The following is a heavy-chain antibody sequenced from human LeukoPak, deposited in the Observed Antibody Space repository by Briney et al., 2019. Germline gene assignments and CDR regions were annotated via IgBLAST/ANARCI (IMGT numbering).Heavy chain of an antibody. CDR3: ARGVVYPAWSGPHWSDY. CDR2: IIPIFGTA. J-gene: IGHJ4*02. V-gene: IGHV1-69*01. CDR1: GGTFISYA. D-gene: IGHD3-3*01. Sequence: GSSVKVSCKASGGTFISYAISWVRQAPGQGLEWMGGIIPIFGTANYAQKFQGRVTITADESTSTAYMELSSLRSEDTAVYYCARGVVYPAWSGPHWSDYWGQGALVTVSS.